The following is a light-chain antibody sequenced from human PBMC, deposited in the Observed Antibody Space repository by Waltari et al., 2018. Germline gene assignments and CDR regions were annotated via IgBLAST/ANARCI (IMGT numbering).Light chain of an antibody. Sequence: EIVMTQSPATLSLSPGESATLSCRASQSVYTTLAWYQQKPGQAPSLLISEASARATGVPVRFSGSGSGTEFTLTISSLKPDDVAVYYCQQHTNWPPLTFGGGTKVEIK. V-gene: IGKV3-15*01. CDR2: EAS. CDR3: QQHTNWPPLT. CDR1: QSVYTT. J-gene: IGKJ4*01.